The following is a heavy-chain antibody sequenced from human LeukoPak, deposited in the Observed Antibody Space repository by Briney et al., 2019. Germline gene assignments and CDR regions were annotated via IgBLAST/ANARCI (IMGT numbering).Heavy chain of an antibody. Sequence: SGTLSLTCTVSGGSISSYYWSWIRQPPGKGLEWIGYIYYSGSTNYNPSLKSRVTISVDTSKNQFSLKLSSVTAADTAVYYCARVWSNGSGVDYWGQGTMVTDSS. D-gene: IGHD6-25*01. CDR1: GGSISSYY. CDR2: IYYSGST. J-gene: IGHJ4*02. V-gene: IGHV4-59*01. CDR3: ARVWSNGSGVDY.